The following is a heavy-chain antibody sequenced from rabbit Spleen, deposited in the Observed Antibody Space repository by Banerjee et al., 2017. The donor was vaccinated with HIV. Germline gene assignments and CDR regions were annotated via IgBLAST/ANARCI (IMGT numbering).Heavy chain of an antibody. D-gene: IGHD8-1*01. CDR2: VDTGSSGFT. CDR1: GIDFSISSY. CDR3: ARDAATSFSSYGMDL. V-gene: IGHV1S40*01. J-gene: IGHJ6*01. Sequence: VESGGGLVKPGASLTLTCIASGIDFSISSYMCWVRQAPGKGLEWIACVDTGSSGFTYFASWAKGRFTISKISSTTVTLQMTSLTAADTATYFCARDAATSFSSYGMDLWGPGTLVTVS.